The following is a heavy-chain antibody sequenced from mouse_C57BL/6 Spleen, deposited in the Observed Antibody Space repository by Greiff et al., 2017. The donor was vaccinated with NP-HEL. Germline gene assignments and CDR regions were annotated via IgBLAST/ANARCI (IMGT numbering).Heavy chain of an antibody. CDR1: GYTFTSYW. Sequence: VQLQQTGAELVRPGSSVKLSCKASGYTFTSYWMHWVKQRPIQGLEWIGNIDPSDSETHYNQKFKDKATLTVDKSSSTAYMQLSSLTSEDSAVYYCARRGDYYGSSSYYAMDYWGQGTSVTVSS. D-gene: IGHD1-1*01. CDR3: ARRGDYYGSSSYYAMDY. J-gene: IGHJ4*01. V-gene: IGHV1-52*01. CDR2: IDPSDSET.